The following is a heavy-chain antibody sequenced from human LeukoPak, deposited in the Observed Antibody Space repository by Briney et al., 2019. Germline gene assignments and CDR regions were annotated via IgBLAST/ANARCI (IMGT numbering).Heavy chain of an antibody. CDR1: GFTFSNYA. Sequence: GGSLRLSCAASGFTFSNYAMHWVRQAPGKGLEWVAVISYDGSNKYYADSVKGRFTISRDNSKNTLYLQMNSLRAEDTAVHYCSREALVLTPRRYYFDYWGQGTLVTVSS. CDR2: ISYDGSNK. CDR3: SREALVLTPRRYYFDY. D-gene: IGHD2-15*01. J-gene: IGHJ4*02. V-gene: IGHV3-30-3*01.